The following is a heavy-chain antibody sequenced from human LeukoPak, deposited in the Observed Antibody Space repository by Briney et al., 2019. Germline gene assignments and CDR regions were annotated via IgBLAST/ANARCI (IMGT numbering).Heavy chain of an antibody. J-gene: IGHJ4*02. D-gene: IGHD6-19*01. CDR1: GFTFSSYG. CDR2: ISYDGSNK. Sequence: GGSLRLSCAASGFTFSSYGMHWVRQAPGKGLEWVAVISYDGSNKYYADSVKGRFTISRDNSKNTLYLQMNSLRAEDTAVYYCAKDRSALDYWGQGTLVTVSS. V-gene: IGHV3-30*18. CDR3: AKDRSALDY.